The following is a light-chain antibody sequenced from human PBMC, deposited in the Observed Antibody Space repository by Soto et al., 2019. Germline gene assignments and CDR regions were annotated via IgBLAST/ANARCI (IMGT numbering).Light chain of an antibody. CDR3: QQHINWPLT. Sequence: EMLLTQSPATLSLSPGERATLSCRASQTVSSSLAWYQQKPGQAPRLLIYEASNRATGIPARFSGSGSGADFTLTISSLEPEDFALYYCQQHINWPLTFGGGTKVDIK. V-gene: IGKV3-11*01. CDR1: QTVSSS. J-gene: IGKJ4*01. CDR2: EAS.